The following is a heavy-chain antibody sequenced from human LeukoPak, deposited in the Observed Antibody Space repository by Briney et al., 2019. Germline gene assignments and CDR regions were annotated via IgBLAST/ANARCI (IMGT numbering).Heavy chain of an antibody. CDR3: ASWFCVTNTCLHMDV. D-gene: IGHD3-9*01. Sequence: PSETLSLTCAVYGGSFSGYYWSWIRQPPGKGLEWIGEINHSGSTNYNPSLKSRVTMSVDTSKNQFTLKLSSVTAADTAVYYCASWFCVTNTCLHMDVWGKGTTVTVSS. V-gene: IGHV4-34*01. CDR2: INHSGST. CDR1: GGSFSGYY. J-gene: IGHJ6*03.